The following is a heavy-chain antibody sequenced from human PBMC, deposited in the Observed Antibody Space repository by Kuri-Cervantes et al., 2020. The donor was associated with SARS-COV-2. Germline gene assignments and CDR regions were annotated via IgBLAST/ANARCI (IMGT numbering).Heavy chain of an antibody. CDR1: GFTFDDYT. CDR2: ISWDGGST. Sequence: GESLKISCAASGFTFDDYTMHWVRQAPGKGLEWVSLISWDGGSTYYADSVKGRFTISRDNSKNTLYLQMNSLRAEDTAVYYCHLEVVPAATPGYMDVWGKGTTVTVSS. CDR3: HLEVVPAATPGYMDV. J-gene: IGHJ6*03. D-gene: IGHD2-2*01. V-gene: IGHV3-43*01.